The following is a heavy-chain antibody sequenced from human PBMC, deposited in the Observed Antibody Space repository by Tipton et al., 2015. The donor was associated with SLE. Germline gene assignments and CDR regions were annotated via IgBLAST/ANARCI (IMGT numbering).Heavy chain of an antibody. D-gene: IGHD2-21*01. CDR2: IYYSGST. V-gene: IGHV4-59*01. J-gene: IGHJ3*02. CDR1: GGSISSYY. Sequence: TLSLTCTVSGGSISSYYWSWIRQPPGKGLEWIGYIYYSGSTNYNPSLKSRVTISVDTSKNQFFLKLSSVTAADTAVYYCARDLSILWKGAFDIWGQGTMVTVSS. CDR3: ARDLSILWKGAFDI.